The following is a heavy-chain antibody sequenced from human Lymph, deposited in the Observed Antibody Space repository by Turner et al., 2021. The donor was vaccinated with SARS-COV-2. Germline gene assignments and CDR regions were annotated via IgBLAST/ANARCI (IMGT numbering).Heavy chain of an antibody. J-gene: IGHJ3*02. Sequence: QLQLQESGPGLVKPSATLSLTCTVPGGSISSSSYYWGWIRQPPGKGLEWIGNIYYSGSTYYNPSLKSRVTLSVDTSMNQFSLKLSSVTAADTAVYYCARHPRLYSGTYSGAFDIWGQGTMVTVSS. V-gene: IGHV4-39*01. D-gene: IGHD1-26*01. CDR1: GGSISSSSYY. CDR3: ARHPRLYSGTYSGAFDI. CDR2: IYYSGST.